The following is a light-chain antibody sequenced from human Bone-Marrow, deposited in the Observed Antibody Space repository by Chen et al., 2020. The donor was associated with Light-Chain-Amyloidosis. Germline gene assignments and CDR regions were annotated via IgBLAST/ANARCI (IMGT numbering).Light chain of an antibody. CDR3: QVWDRSSDRPV. J-gene: IGLJ3*02. CDR1: KIGSTS. CDR2: DDR. V-gene: IGLV3-21*02. Sequence: SYVLTQPSSVSGAPGQKATIPWGGNKIGSTSGHWYQQTPGQALLLGVYDDRDRPSGIPERLSGSNSGNTATLTISRVEAGDEADYYCQVWDRSSDRPVFGGGTKLTVL.